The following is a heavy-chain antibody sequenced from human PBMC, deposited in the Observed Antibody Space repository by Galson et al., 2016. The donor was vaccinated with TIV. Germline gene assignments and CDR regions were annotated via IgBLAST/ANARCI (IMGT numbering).Heavy chain of an antibody. Sequence: SVKVSCKASGYTFTRYYIHWVRQAPGQGLEWMGAMNPSGGGTNHAQNFQGRVTLTRDTSTTTVYMELSTLRSEDTAVYYCASGKASRWTFDIWGQGTMVTVSS. V-gene: IGHV1-46*01. D-gene: IGHD6-13*01. J-gene: IGHJ3*02. CDR3: ASGKASRWTFDI. CDR2: MNPSGGGT. CDR1: GYTFTRYY.